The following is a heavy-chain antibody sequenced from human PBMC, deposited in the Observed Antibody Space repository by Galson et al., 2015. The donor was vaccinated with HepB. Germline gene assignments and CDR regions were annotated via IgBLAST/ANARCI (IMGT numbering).Heavy chain of an antibody. Sequence: SLRLSCAASGVTFSNYAMSWVRQAPGKGLEWGSAIRGSGGYTYYADSVKGRFTISRDNSKNTLSLQMSSLRAEDTAVYYCAKGGLGWKEYYFDYWGQGTLVTVSS. CDR2: IRGSGGYT. J-gene: IGHJ4*02. CDR1: GVTFSNYA. CDR3: AKGGLGWKEYYFDY. D-gene: IGHD6-19*01. V-gene: IGHV3-23*01.